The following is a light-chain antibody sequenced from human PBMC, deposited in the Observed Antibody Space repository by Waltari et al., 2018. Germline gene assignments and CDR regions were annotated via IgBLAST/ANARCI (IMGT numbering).Light chain of an antibody. V-gene: IGKV3-15*01. Sequence: EIVMTPSPATLSVSPGERATLSCRASQSIRTYLAWYQQQPGQTPRLLIYGASTRATDIPPRFSGGGSGTEFTLTVSSLQSEDFAVYYCQQYIQWPPLTFGGGTKVEIK. CDR3: QQYIQWPPLT. CDR2: GAS. CDR1: QSIRTY. J-gene: IGKJ4*01.